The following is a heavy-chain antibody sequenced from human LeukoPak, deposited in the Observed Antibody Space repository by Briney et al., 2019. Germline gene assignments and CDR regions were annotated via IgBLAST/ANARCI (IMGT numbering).Heavy chain of an antibody. Sequence: KTGGSLRLSCAASGFTFSSYAMSWVRQAPGKGLEWVSAISSSSSYIYYADSVKGRFTISRDNAKNSLYLQMNSLRAEDTAVYYCARVHPVRGSSWTGDYWGQGTLVTVSS. CDR3: ARVHPVRGSSWTGDY. J-gene: IGHJ4*02. CDR1: GFTFSSYA. D-gene: IGHD6-13*01. CDR2: ISSSSSYI. V-gene: IGHV3-21*01.